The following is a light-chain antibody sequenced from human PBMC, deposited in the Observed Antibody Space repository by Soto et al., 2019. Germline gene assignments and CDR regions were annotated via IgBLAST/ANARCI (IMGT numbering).Light chain of an antibody. J-gene: IGKJ4*01. CDR1: QSVSSY. CDR3: QQRSNWPT. Sequence: EIVLTQSPATLSLSPGERATLSCRASQSVSSYLAWYQQKPGQAPRLLIYDASNRATGIPARFSGSGSGTDFTLTISSLEPEDFAVYYCQQRSNWPTLGGGTKVAIK. CDR2: DAS. V-gene: IGKV3-11*01.